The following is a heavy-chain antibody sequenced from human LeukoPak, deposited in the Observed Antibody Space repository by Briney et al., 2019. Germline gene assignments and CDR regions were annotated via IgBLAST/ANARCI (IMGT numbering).Heavy chain of an antibody. CDR3: ARDRSGILNG. V-gene: IGHV3-23*01. CDR2: ISGSGGKT. D-gene: IGHD3-10*01. J-gene: IGHJ4*02. CDR1: GFTFSSYG. Sequence: PGGSLRLSCEDSGFTFSSYGISWVRQAPGRGLEWVSAISGSGGKTDYADSVKGRFTISRDNSKNTLYLQMNSLRAEDTAVYYCARDRSGILNGWGQGTLVTVSS.